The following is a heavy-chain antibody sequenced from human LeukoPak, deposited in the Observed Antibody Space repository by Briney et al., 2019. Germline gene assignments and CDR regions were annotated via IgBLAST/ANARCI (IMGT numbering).Heavy chain of an antibody. CDR3: ARIRGIAAAGDY. CDR2: IKQDGSEK. Sequence: GGSLRLSCAASGFTFSSYWKSWVRQPPGKGLEWVANIKQDGSEKYYVDSVKGRFTISRDNAKNSLYLQMNSLTAADTAVYYCARIRGIAAAGDYWGQGTLVTVSS. V-gene: IGHV3-7*04. D-gene: IGHD6-13*01. J-gene: IGHJ4*02. CDR1: GFTFSSYW.